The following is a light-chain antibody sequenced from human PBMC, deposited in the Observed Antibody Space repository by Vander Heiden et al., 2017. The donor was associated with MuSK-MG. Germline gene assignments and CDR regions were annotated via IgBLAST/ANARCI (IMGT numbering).Light chain of an antibody. Sequence: DIQMTQSPSSLSASVGDRVTISCQASQDISNYLNWYQQKPGKAPKLLIYDASNLETGVPSRFSGSGSGTDFTFTITSLQPEDLATYYCQQHDNLPLTFGGGTKVXI. V-gene: IGKV1-33*01. CDR2: DAS. CDR3: QQHDNLPLT. CDR1: QDISNY. J-gene: IGKJ4*01.